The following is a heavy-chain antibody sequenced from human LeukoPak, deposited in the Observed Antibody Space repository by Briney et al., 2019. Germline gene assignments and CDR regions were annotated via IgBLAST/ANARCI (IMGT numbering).Heavy chain of an antibody. CDR2: ISSSSSTT. CDR3: ARDLYSGSYYDFDY. D-gene: IGHD1-26*01. Sequence: GGSLRLSCAATGFSFSDYKMNWVRQAAGKGLEWVAYISSSSSTTHYADSVTGRLSISRDNAKSSLYLQMNSLRVEDTAVYYCARDLYSGSYYDFDYWGQGTLVTVSS. J-gene: IGHJ4*02. CDR1: GFSFSDYK. V-gene: IGHV3-48*01.